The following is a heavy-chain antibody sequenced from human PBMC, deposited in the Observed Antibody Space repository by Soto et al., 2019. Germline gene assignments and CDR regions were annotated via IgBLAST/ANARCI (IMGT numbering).Heavy chain of an antibody. CDR3: ARQRDYYDTSGDSYFDY. J-gene: IGHJ4*02. CDR1: GGSISSSSYY. CDR2: IYYSGST. D-gene: IGHD3-22*01. V-gene: IGHV4-39*01. Sequence: SETLSLTCTVSGGSISSSSYYWGWIRQPPGKGLEWIGSIYYSGSTYYNPSLKSRVTVSVDTSKNQFSLKLTSVTAADTAVYYCARQRDYYDTSGDSYFDYWGQGTLVTVSS.